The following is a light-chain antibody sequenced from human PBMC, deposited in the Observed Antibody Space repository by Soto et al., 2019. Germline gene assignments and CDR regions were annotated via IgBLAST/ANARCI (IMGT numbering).Light chain of an antibody. CDR1: QSVSSY. CDR3: QWRSNWPPGGT. V-gene: IGKV3-11*01. J-gene: IGKJ1*01. CDR2: DAS. Sequence: EIVLTQSPATLSLSPGERATLSCRASQSVSSYLAWYQQKPGQAPRLLIYDASNRATGIPVRFSGSGSGTDLNFTITILRLEDFAFDYCQWRSNWPPGGTFGQGTKVEIK.